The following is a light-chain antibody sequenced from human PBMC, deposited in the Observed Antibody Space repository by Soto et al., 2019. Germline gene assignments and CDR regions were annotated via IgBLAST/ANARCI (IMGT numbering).Light chain of an antibody. CDR1: QTISSD. J-gene: IGKJ2*01. CDR2: GAS. Sequence: EIVMTQSPATLSVSPEERATLSCRDSQTISSDLAWYQHKPGQTPKLVIFGASNRAAGIPARFSGSGSGTEYTLTISSLQSEDFAVYYCHHYNNFPPYTFGQGTKLEIK. CDR3: HHYNNFPPYT. V-gene: IGKV3D-15*01.